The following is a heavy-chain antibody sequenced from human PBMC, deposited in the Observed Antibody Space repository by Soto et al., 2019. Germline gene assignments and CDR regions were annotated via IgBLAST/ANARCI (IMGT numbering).Heavy chain of an antibody. CDR1: GFTFTTND. V-gene: IGHV1-8*02. CDR3: AREVVEVTSIWLDP. D-gene: IGHD1-1*01. CDR2: MNVNTDST. Sequence: QVQLVQSGAEMKTPGASVKVSCKARGFTFTTNDIHWVRQAPGQRLEWMGWMNVNTDSTDSAEDFEGRLTMTWNTSISTAYMELTDLTSEDTAVYYCAREVVEVTSIWLDPWGQGTHLPVSS. J-gene: IGHJ5*02.